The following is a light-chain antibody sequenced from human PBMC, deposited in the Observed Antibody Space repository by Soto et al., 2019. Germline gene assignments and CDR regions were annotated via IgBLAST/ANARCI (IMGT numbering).Light chain of an antibody. CDR2: KES. V-gene: IGKV1-5*03. Sequence: DIHVTQTPSTLSASVGDRVTITCRASQSISSWLAWYQQKTGKAPKIMIYKESSLESGVPSRFSGSGSGTELTLTISILQPDDFATYYCQQYNSYSWTCGQGTKVDI. CDR1: QSISSW. J-gene: IGKJ1*01. CDR3: QQYNSYSWT.